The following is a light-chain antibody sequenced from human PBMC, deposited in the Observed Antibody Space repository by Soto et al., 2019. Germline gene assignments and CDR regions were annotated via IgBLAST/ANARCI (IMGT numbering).Light chain of an antibody. Sequence: QSALTQPRSVSGSPGQSVTISCTGTGSDVGGYNSVSWYQQHPGKVPKLMIYDVNKRPSGVPDRFSGSKSGNTASLTISGLQAEDEADYYCCSYAGSYTYVFGSGTKVTVL. J-gene: IGLJ1*01. CDR2: DVN. CDR1: GSDVGGYNS. CDR3: CSYAGSYTYV. V-gene: IGLV2-11*01.